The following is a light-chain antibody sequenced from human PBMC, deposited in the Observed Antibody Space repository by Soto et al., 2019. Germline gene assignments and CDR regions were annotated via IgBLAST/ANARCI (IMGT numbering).Light chain of an antibody. J-gene: IGKJ1*01. V-gene: IGKV3-15*01. CDR1: QSVSSN. CDR3: QQYNNWPPWT. CDR2: GAS. Sequence: IVMTQSPATLSVSPGERATLSCRPSQSVSSNLSWYQQKPGQAPRLLIYGASTRATGIPARFSGSGSGTEFTLTISSLQSEGFSVYYCQQYNNWPPWTFGQGTKVDIK.